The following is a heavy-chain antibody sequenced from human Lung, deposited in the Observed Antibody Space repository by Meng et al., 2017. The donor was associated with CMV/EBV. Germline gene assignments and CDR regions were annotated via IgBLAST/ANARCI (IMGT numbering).Heavy chain of an antibody. CDR2: IYYSGST. D-gene: IGHD4-17*01. Sequence: QGQRKESGPGLVKPSQTLSLTCTVSGGSISSGGFYWSWIRQHPGKGLEWIGYIYYSGSTYYNPSLRSRVAISIDTSKNQFSLKLTSVTAADTAVYFCARTNYGDYNWFDPWGQGTLVTVSS. V-gene: IGHV4-31*03. CDR1: GGSISSGGFY. J-gene: IGHJ5*02. CDR3: ARTNYGDYNWFDP.